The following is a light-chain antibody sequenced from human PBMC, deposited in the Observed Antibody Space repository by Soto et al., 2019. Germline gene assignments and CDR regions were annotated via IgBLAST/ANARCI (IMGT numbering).Light chain of an antibody. CDR2: AAS. V-gene: IGKV1-12*01. Sequence: DIQITPSPSTPSASVGDRVTLPFRASQSINTWLAWYQQKPGKAPKLLIYAASSLQSGVPSRFSGSGSGTDFTLTISSLQPEDFATYYCQQAASFPITFGQGTRLEIK. CDR3: QQAASFPIT. J-gene: IGKJ5*01. CDR1: QSINTW.